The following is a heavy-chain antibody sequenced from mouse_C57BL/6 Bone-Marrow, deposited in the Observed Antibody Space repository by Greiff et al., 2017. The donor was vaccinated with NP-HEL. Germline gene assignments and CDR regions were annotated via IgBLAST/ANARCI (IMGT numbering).Heavy chain of an antibody. CDR3: ARFYYDYGGAWFAY. J-gene: IGHJ3*01. D-gene: IGHD2-4*01. Sequence: QVQLQQSGAELAKPGASVKLSCKASGYTFTSYWMHWVKQRPGQGLEWIGYINPSSGYTKYNQKFKDKATVTADKSSSTAYMQLSSLTYEDSAVYYCARFYYDYGGAWFAYWGQGTLVTVSA. V-gene: IGHV1-7*01. CDR1: GYTFTSYW. CDR2: INPSSGYT.